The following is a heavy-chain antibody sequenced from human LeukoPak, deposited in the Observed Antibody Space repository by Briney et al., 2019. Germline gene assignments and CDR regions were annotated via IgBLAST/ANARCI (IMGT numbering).Heavy chain of an antibody. V-gene: IGHV4-39*01. CDR2: RYYSGST. Sequence: PSETLSLTCTVSGGSISSGSYFCGWVRQPPGKGLEWIGSRYYSGSTDYNPSLKSRVTISADTSKNHFSLKLTSVTAADTAVYYCARQYDYWGQGALVTVSS. J-gene: IGHJ4*02. CDR1: GGSISSGSYF. CDR3: ARQYDY.